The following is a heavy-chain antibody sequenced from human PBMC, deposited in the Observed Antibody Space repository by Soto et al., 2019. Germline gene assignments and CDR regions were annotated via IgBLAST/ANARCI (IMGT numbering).Heavy chain of an antibody. D-gene: IGHD1-26*01. V-gene: IGHV4-34*01. CDR2: INHSGST. J-gene: IGHJ4*02. Sequence: SETLALTCAVYGGSFSGYYWSWIRQPPGKGLEWIGEINHSGSTNYNPSLKSRVTISVDTSKNQFSLKLSSVTAADTAVYYCARDSGSYSDYWGQGTLVTVSS. CDR3: ARDSGSYSDY. CDR1: GGSFSGYY.